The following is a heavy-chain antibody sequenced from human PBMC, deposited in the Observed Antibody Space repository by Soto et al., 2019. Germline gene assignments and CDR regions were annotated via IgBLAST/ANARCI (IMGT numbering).Heavy chain of an antibody. D-gene: IGHD2-21*02. CDR1: GGSISSYY. CDR3: ARGVYCGGDCYHFDY. Sequence: SETLSLTCTVSGGSISSYYWSGIRQPPGKGLEWIGYIYYSGSTNYNPSLKSRVTISVDTSKNQFSLKLSSVTAADTAVYCCARGVYCGGDCYHFDYWGQGTLVTVSS. V-gene: IGHV4-59*01. J-gene: IGHJ4*02. CDR2: IYYSGST.